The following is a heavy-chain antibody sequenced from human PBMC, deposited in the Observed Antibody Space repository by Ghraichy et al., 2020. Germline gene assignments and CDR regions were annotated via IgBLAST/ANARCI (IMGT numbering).Heavy chain of an antibody. J-gene: IGHJ4*02. V-gene: IGHV3-48*02. CDR3: ARPIAARSLGFDY. CDR2: ISSSSSTI. Sequence: GESLNISCAASGFTFSTYSMNWVRQAPGKGLEWISYISSSSSTIYYADSVKGRFTISRDNAKNSLYLQMNSLRDEDTAVYYCARPIAARSLGFDYWGQGTLVTVSS. CDR1: GFTFSTYS. D-gene: IGHD6-6*01.